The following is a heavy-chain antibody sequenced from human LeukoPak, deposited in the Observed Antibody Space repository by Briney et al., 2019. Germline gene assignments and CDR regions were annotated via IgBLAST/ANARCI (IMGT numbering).Heavy chain of an antibody. J-gene: IGHJ4*02. CDR3: ATLNGPLFEY. CDR2: IHQHGNEK. Sequence: GGSLRLSCAASGFTFSNYWMSWVRQAPGKGLEWVASIHQHGNEKYFVDSVRGRFTISRDNAENSLYLQMSSLRAEDTAVYYCATLNGPLFEYGGKGTRVTFSS. V-gene: IGHV3-7*01. D-gene: IGHD2-8*01. CDR1: GFTFSNYW.